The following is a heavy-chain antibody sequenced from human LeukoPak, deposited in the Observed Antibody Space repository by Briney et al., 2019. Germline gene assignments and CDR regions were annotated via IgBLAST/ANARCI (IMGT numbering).Heavy chain of an antibody. V-gene: IGHV3-30*02. CDR1: GFTFSTYG. CDR2: IRYDGGNK. D-gene: IGHD4-17*01. CDR3: VKDPYGDYLRYFDY. J-gene: IGHJ4*02. Sequence: GXSLRLSCAASGFTFSTYGMHWVRQAPGKGLEWVSLIRYDGGNKYYADSLKGRFTISRDNSKNTLYLQMNSLRAEDTAVYYCVKDPYGDYLRYFDYWGQGTLVTVS.